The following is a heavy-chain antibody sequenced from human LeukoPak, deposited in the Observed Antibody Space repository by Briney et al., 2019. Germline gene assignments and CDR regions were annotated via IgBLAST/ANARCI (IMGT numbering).Heavy chain of an antibody. J-gene: IGHJ4*02. Sequence: SVKVSCKASGGTFSSYAISWVRQAPGQGLEWMGGIIPIFGTANYAQKFQGRVTITADESTSTAYMELSSLRSEDTAVYYCARGFTMVRGALGGYWGQGTLVTVSS. CDR3: ARGFTMVRGALGGY. CDR1: GGTFSSYA. CDR2: IIPIFGTA. D-gene: IGHD3-10*01. V-gene: IGHV1-69*13.